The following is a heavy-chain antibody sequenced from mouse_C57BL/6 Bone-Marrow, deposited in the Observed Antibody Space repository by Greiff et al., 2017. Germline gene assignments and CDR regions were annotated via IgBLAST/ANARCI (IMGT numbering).Heavy chain of an antibody. V-gene: IGHV1-55*01. Sequence: QVQLQQPGAELVKPGASVSMSCQASGYTFTSYWLTWVKPRPGPGLVWFGDIYPGSGSTNYTEKFKSKATLTVDTSSSPAYMQRSSLTTEDSAVYDGARLRGDYWGQGTSVTVSS. CDR1: GYTFTSYW. CDR3: ARLRGDY. J-gene: IGHJ4*01. CDR2: IYPGSGST.